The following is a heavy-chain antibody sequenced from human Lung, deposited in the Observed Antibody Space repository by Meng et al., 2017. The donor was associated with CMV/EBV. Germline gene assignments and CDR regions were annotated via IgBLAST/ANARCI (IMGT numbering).Heavy chain of an antibody. CDR2: ISSGGITI. V-gene: IGHV3-48*03. CDR3: ARFPWSGFYVPY. D-gene: IGHD3-3*01. J-gene: IGHJ4*01. CDR1: GFTFSSYE. Sequence: SXKISXAASGFTFSSYEMNWVRQAPGKGLEWVSYISSGGITISYADSVRGRFTISRDNAKNSLYLPMNSLRAEDTAAYYCARFPWSGFYVPYWGQGTXVTVAS.